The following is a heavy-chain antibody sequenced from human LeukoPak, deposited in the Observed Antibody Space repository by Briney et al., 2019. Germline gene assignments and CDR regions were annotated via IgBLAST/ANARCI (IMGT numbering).Heavy chain of an antibody. CDR1: GFTFGSYW. CDR3: ARGGAFHAFDI. Sequence: GGSLRLSCAGSGFTFGSYWMYWVRQAPEKGLVCISRINNDGTGTIYADSVKGRFTISRDNAKNTVFLQLNSLRTEDTAVYYCARGGAFHAFDIWGQGTMVTVSS. J-gene: IGHJ3*02. V-gene: IGHV3-74*01. CDR2: INNDGTGT.